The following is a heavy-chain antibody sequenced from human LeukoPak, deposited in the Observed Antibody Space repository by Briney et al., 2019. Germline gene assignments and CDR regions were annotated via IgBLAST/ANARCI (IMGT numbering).Heavy chain of an antibody. D-gene: IGHD2-21*01. CDR1: GYTFNTYD. V-gene: IGHV1-8*01. Sequence: ASVKVSCKASGYTFNTYDINWVRQATGQGLEWIGRINPNSGDTDCAQKFQGRVTMTTNTSIGTASMELSNLKSEDTAIYYCTGANRAVLQYLFSGGLGLYYFDSWGQGTLVTVAS. CDR3: TGANRAVLQYLFSGGLGLYYFDS. CDR2: INPNSGDT. J-gene: IGHJ4*02.